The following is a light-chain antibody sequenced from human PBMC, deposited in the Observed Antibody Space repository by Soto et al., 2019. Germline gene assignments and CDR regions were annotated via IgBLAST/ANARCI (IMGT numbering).Light chain of an antibody. J-gene: IGKJ1*01. Sequence: EIVLTQSPGTLSLSPGETATLSCRASRSVSSSYLAWYQQKPGQAPRLLIFGAYNRATGIPDRFSGSGSGTDFTLTISRLEPEDFAVFYCHQYGSSPRTFGQGTKVDIK. CDR3: HQYGSSPRT. V-gene: IGKV3-20*01. CDR1: RSVSSSY. CDR2: GAY.